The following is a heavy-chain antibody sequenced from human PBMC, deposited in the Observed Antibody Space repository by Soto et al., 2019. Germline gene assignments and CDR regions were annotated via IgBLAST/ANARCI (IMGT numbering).Heavy chain of an antibody. Sequence: PSDTLSLTCALYGGSHSADYLNWMRQPPRKGSEWIGQISRSGATDYSPSHKSRVSISGDTSKNQFSLILTSVTAADTAVYYCARQKNSWFYGMDVWGQGTTVT. CDR3: ARQKNSWFYGMDV. CDR1: GGSHSADY. D-gene: IGHD3-10*01. J-gene: IGHJ6*02. CDR2: ISRSGAT. V-gene: IGHV4-34*01.